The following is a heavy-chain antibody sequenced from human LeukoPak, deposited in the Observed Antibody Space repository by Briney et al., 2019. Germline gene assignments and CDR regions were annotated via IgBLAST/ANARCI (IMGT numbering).Heavy chain of an antibody. CDR3: AKEAGIAAAGLTFNYFDY. D-gene: IGHD6-13*01. Sequence: GGSLRLSCAASGFIFNKYWISWVRHAPGEGLEWVANIKQDGSEKYYVDSVKGRFTISRDNAKNSLYLQMNSLRAVDTAVYYCAKEAGIAAAGLTFNYFDYWGQGTLVTVSS. J-gene: IGHJ4*02. CDR1: GFIFNKYW. V-gene: IGHV3-7*01. CDR2: IKQDGSEK.